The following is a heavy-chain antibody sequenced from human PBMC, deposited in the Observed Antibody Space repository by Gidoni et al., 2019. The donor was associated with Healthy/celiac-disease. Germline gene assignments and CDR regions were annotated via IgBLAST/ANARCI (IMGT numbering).Heavy chain of an antibody. CDR2: ISSSSSYI. CDR1: EFTFSSYS. CDR3: ARVDEDGFDAFDI. D-gene: IGHD5-12*01. Sequence: EVQLLESGGGLVKPGGSLRRSCAASEFTFSSYSMNWVRQAPGKGLEWVSSISSSSSYIYYADSVKGRFTISRDNAKNSLYLQMNSLRAEDTAVYYCARVDEDGFDAFDIWGQGTMVTVSS. J-gene: IGHJ3*02. V-gene: IGHV3-21*01.